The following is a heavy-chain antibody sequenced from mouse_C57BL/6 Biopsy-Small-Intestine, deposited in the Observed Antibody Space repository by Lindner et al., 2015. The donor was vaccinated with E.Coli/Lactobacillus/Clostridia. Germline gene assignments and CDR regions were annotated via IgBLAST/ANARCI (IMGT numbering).Heavy chain of an antibody. J-gene: IGHJ3*01. CDR2: ISAYNGDT. V-gene: IGHV14-4*02. Sequence: SVKVSCKASGYTFTDYGISWVRQAPEQGLEWLGWISAYNGDTAYAQKLQGRLTLTTDTPTSAAYMDLRSLTSDDTAIYFCTILTHCDGGRCYSYDHWGQGTLVTVS. D-gene: IGHD1-1*02. CDR3: TILTHCDGGRCYSYDH. CDR1: GYTFTDYG.